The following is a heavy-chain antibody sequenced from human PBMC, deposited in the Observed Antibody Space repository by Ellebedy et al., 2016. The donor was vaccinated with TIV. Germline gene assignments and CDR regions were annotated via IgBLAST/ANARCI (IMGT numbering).Heavy chain of an antibody. CDR2: IYYSGST. CDR1: GGSISSYY. D-gene: IGHD3-3*01. V-gene: IGHV4-59*12. Sequence: SETLSLXXTVSGGSISSYYWSWIRQPPGKGLEWIGYIYYSGSTNYNPSLKSRVTISVDTSKNQFSLKLSSVTAADTAVYYCARGGPYYDFWSGSLYYYYGMDVWGQGTTVTVSS. J-gene: IGHJ6*02. CDR3: ARGGPYYDFWSGSLYYYYGMDV.